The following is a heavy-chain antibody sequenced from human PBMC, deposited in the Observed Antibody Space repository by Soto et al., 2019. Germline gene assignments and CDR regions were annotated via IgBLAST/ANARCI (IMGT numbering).Heavy chain of an antibody. CDR1: GFSFRSYC. Sequence: PXVCLRLSCAASGFSFRSYCRHWVRQAPGKGLEWVAVIWYEGSNKYYADSVKGRFTISRDNSKNTLYLQMNSLRAEDTAVYYCARDYYASSGENWFDPWGQGTLVTVSS. CDR3: ARDYYASSGENWFDP. D-gene: IGHD3-22*01. V-gene: IGHV3-33*01. J-gene: IGHJ5*02. CDR2: IWYEGSNK.